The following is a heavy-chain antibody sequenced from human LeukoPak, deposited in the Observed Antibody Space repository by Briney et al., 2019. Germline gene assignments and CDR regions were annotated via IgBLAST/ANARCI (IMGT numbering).Heavy chain of an antibody. V-gene: IGHV3-23*01. D-gene: IGHD1-26*01. J-gene: IGHJ6*04. CDR2: ISGSGVAT. Sequence: GGSLRLSCAASGFTLSSYAMSWVRQAPGKGLEWVSGISGSGVATFYADSVKGRLTISRDNSKNTLYLQMDSLRAEDTAVYYCATFTWDSRAYYYYGMDVWGKGTTVTVSS. CDR1: GFTLSSYA. CDR3: ATFTWDSRAYYYYGMDV.